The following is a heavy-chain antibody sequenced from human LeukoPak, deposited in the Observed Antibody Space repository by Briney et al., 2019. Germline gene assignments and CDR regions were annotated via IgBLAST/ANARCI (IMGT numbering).Heavy chain of an antibody. CDR2: ISYDGSNK. V-gene: IGHV3-30*03. Sequence: GRSLRLSCAASGFTFSSYGMHWVRQAPGKGLEWVAVISYDGSNKYYADSVKGRFTISRDNSKNTLYLQMNSLRAEDTAVYYCARVSYYYDSSGYTNDYWGQGTLVTVSS. CDR1: GFTFSSYG. CDR3: ARVSYYYDSSGYTNDY. J-gene: IGHJ4*02. D-gene: IGHD3-22*01.